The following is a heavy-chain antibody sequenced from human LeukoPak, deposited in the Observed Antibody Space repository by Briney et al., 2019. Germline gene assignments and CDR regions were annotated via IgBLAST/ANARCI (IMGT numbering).Heavy chain of an antibody. CDR2: ISVYNGNT. J-gene: IGHJ5*02. V-gene: IGHV1-18*01. CDR1: GYTFTSYG. Sequence: ASVKVSCKASGYTFTSYGISWVRQAPGQGLEWMGWISVYNGNTNYAQKLQGRVTMTTDTSTSTAYMELSSLRSDDTAIYYCAKVWHTAISGWNWFDPWGQGTLVTVSS. D-gene: IGHD6-19*01. CDR3: AKVWHTAISGWNWFDP.